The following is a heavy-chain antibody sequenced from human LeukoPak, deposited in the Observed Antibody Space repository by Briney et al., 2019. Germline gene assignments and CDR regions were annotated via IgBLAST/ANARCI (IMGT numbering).Heavy chain of an antibody. CDR2: ISSSGST. J-gene: IGHJ2*01. Sequence: SETLSLTCTVSGDSISSGDYYWSWIRQPAGKGLEWIGRISSSGSTNYNPSLKSRVTISVDTSKNQFSLKLTSVTAADTAVYYCARGRPATENWYFDLWGRGTLVTVSS. CDR1: GDSISSGDYY. V-gene: IGHV4-61*02. CDR3: ARGRPATENWYFDL. D-gene: IGHD1-26*01.